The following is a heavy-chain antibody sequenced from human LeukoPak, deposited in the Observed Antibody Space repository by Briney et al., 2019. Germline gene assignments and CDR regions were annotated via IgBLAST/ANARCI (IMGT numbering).Heavy chain of an antibody. CDR3: ARQGGYEVFDY. V-gene: IGHV4-30-4*07. J-gene: IGHJ4*02. CDR1: GGSISSGGYS. Sequence: SSETLSLTCAVSGGSISSGGYSWSWIRQPPGKGLEWIGYIYYSVNTYYSPSLKSRVTISVDTSKNQFSLKVSSVTAAETAVYYCARQGGYEVFDYWGQGTLVTVSS. CDR2: IYYSVNT. D-gene: IGHD5-12*01.